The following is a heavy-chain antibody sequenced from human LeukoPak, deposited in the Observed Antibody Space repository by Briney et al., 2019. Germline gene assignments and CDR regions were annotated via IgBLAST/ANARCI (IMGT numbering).Heavy chain of an antibody. D-gene: IGHD6-19*01. Sequence: SVKVSCKASGGTFSSYAISWVRQAPGQGLEWMGRIIPILGIANYAQKFQGRVTITADKSTSTAYMELSSLRSEDTAVYYCASSGRTEAGRFDPWGQGTLVTVSS. CDR3: ASSGRTEAGRFDP. V-gene: IGHV1-69*04. CDR2: IIPILGIA. CDR1: GGTFSSYA. J-gene: IGHJ5*02.